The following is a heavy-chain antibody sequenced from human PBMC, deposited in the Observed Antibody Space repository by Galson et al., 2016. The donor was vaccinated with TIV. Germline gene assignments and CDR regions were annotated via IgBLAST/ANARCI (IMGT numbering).Heavy chain of an antibody. CDR1: GYTFTSYG. D-gene: IGHD5-12*01. CDR3: AIHRGNMVARFDY. J-gene: IGHJ4*02. Sequence: SVKVSCKASGYTFTSYGISWVRQAPGQGLEWMGWISAYNGNTNYAQKFQGRVTMTTDTSTSTAYMELRSLGSDDSAMYYCAIHRGNMVARFDYWGQGTLVTVSS. V-gene: IGHV1-18*04. CDR2: ISAYNGNT.